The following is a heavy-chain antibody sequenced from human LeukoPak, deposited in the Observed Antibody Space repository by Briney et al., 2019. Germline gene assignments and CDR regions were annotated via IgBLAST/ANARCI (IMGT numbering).Heavy chain of an antibody. V-gene: IGHV4-59*11. CDR1: GGSISSHY. D-gene: IGHD3-22*01. CDR2: IYYSGST. J-gene: IGHJ4*02. Sequence: SETLSLTCTVSGGSISSHYWSWIRQPPGKGLEWIGYIYYSGSTNYNPSLKSRVTISVDTSKNQFSLKLSSVTAADTAVYYCARYYDSSGPYFDYWGQGTLVTVSS. CDR3: ARYYDSSGPYFDY.